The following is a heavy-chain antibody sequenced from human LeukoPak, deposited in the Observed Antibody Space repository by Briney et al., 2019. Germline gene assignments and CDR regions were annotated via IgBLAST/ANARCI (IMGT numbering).Heavy chain of an antibody. J-gene: IGHJ6*02. CDR3: ARELWFGESPANYYYYGMDV. Sequence: GGSLRLSCAASGFTFSNAWMSWVRQAPGKGLEWVGRIKSKTDGGTTDYAAPVKGRFTISRDNSKNTLYLQMNSLRAEDTAVYYCARELWFGESPANYYYYGMDVWGQGTTVTVSS. CDR2: IKSKTDGGTT. D-gene: IGHD3-10*01. V-gene: IGHV3-15*01. CDR1: GFTFSNAW.